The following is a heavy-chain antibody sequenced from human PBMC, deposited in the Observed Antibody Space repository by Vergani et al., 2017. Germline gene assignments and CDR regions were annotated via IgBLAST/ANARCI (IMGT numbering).Heavy chain of an antibody. V-gene: IGHV4-4*07. J-gene: IGHJ6*03. CDR1: GGSISSYY. D-gene: IGHD2-15*01. CDR2: IYTSGST. CDR3: SRDYCSGGSCYSGYYYYXMDV. Sequence: QVQLQESGPGLVKPSETLSLTCTVSGGSISSYYWSWIRQPAGKGLEWIGRIYTSGSTNYNPSLKSRVTMSVDTSKNQFSLKLSSVTAADTAVYYCSRDYCSGGSCYSGYYYYXMDVWGKGTTVTVSS.